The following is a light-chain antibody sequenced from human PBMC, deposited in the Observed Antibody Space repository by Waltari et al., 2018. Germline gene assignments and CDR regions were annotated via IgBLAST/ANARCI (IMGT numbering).Light chain of an antibody. Sequence: QSVLTQPASVSGSPGQSITISCLGTSSTVGTNDFVPWYQQRPGNAPKLLIYEAFKRPSGVSNRFSGSKSGNTASLTISGLQPEDGADYYCCSSAGSSLFLLFGGGTRLTVL. CDR3: CSSAGSSLFLL. CDR2: EAF. J-gene: IGLJ3*02. CDR1: SSTVGTNDF. V-gene: IGLV2-23*01.